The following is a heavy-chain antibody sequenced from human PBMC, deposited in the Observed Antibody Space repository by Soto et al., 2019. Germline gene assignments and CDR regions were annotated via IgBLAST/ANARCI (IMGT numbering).Heavy chain of an antibody. Sequence: PSETLSLTCTVSGGSISSGGYYWSWIRQHPGKGLEWIGYIYYSGSTNYNPSLKSRVTISVDTSKNQFSLKLSSVTAADTAVYYCARDAGPHDFWSARLGYYYYMDVWGKGTTVTVSS. CDR2: IYYSGST. CDR3: ARDAGPHDFWSARLGYYYYMDV. J-gene: IGHJ6*03. D-gene: IGHD3-3*01. V-gene: IGHV4-61*08. CDR1: GGSISSGGYY.